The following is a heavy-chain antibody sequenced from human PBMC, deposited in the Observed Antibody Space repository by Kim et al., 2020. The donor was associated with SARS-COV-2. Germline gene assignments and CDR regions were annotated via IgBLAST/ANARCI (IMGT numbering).Heavy chain of an antibody. D-gene: IGHD3-22*01. CDR1: GFTFSSYA. Sequence: GGSLRLSCAASGFTFSSYAMSWVRQAPGKGLEWVSAISGSGGSTYYADSVKGRFTISRDNSKNTLYLQMNSLRAEDTAVYYCAKDTGRYYYDSSGCDYWGQGTLVTVSS. CDR3: AKDTGRYYYDSSGCDY. CDR2: ISGSGGST. V-gene: IGHV3-23*01. J-gene: IGHJ4*02.